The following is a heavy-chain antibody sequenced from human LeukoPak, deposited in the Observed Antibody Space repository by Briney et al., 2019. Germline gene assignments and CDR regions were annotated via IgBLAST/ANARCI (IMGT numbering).Heavy chain of an antibody. CDR2: INTDGKIT. V-gene: IGHV3-74*01. Sequence: GGSLRLSCAASGFTFSSYWMHWARRAPGKGLVGVSYINTDGKITSYADSVKGRFTISRDNPKNTLYLQMNSLRAEDAAVFYCARAYGGNYFDYWGQGTRVTVSS. J-gene: IGHJ4*02. CDR3: ARAYGGNYFDY. CDR1: GFTFSSYW. D-gene: IGHD4-17*01.